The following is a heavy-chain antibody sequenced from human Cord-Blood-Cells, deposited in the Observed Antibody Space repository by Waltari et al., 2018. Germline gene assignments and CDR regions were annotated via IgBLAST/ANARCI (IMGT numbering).Heavy chain of an antibody. CDR3: ASNPKDGWYFDL. Sequence: EVQLVESGGGLVQPGGSLRLSCAASGFTFSSYSMNLVRQAPGKGLEWVSYISSSSSTIYYADSVKGRFTISRDNAKNSLYLQMNSLRDEDTAVYYCASNPKDGWYFDLWGRGTLVTVSS. CDR2: ISSSSSTI. V-gene: IGHV3-48*02. J-gene: IGHJ2*01. CDR1: GFTFSSYS.